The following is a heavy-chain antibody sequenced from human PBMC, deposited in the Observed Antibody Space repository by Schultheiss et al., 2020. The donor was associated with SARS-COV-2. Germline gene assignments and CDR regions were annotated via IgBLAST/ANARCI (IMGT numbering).Heavy chain of an antibody. CDR1: GGSISSSSYY. V-gene: IGHV4-39*07. D-gene: IGHD2-15*01. CDR3: ARDESIVVVVAATPHGQYFQH. Sequence: SETLSLTCTVSGGSISSSSYYWGWIRQPPGKGLEWIGSIYYSGSTYYNPSLKSRVTISVDTSKNQFSLKLSSVTAADTAVYYCARDESIVVVVAATPHGQYFQHWGQGTLVTVSS. CDR2: IYYSGST. J-gene: IGHJ1*01.